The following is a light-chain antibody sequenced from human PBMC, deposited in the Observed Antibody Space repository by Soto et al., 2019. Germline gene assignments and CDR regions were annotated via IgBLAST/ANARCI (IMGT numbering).Light chain of an antibody. Sequence: EIVMTQSPATLSVSPGERATLSCRASQGISTTLAWYQQKPGQAPRLVIYVASSRATGVPDRFSGSGSGTEFTLTISSLQSEDFALYYCQQYKNWPPITFGQGTRLEIK. CDR3: QQYKNWPPIT. V-gene: IGKV3-15*01. CDR2: VAS. J-gene: IGKJ5*01. CDR1: QGISTT.